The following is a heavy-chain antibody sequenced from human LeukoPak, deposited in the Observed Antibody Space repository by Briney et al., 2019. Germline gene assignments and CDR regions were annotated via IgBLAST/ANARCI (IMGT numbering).Heavy chain of an antibody. J-gene: IGHJ5*02. CDR2: INPNSGGT. Sequence: ASVKVSCKASGYTFTGHYMHWVRQAPGQGLEWMGWINPNSGGTNYAQKFQGRVTMTRDTSISTAYMELSRLRSDDTAVYYCAREWDIVVVVAATGGVNWFDPWGQGTLVTVSS. CDR1: GYTFTGHY. V-gene: IGHV1-2*02. D-gene: IGHD2-15*01. CDR3: AREWDIVVVVAATGGVNWFDP.